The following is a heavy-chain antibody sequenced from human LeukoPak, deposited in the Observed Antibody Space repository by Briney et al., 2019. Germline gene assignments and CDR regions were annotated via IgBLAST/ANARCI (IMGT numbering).Heavy chain of an antibody. CDR3: GRLDSGYDGDI. CDR1: GFSLTSGYY. V-gene: IGHV4-38-2*01. CDR2: VYHSESP. D-gene: IGHD5-12*01. Sequence: SETLSLTCDVLGFSLTSGYYWGWIRQPPGKGLEWIGHVYHSESPYYNPSLKSRVTISIDRSKDHLYLRLNSVTAADTAVYYCGRLDSGYDGDIWGQGTLVTVS. J-gene: IGHJ4*02.